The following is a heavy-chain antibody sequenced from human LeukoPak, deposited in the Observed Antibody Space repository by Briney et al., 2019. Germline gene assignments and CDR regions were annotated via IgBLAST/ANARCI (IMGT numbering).Heavy chain of an antibody. D-gene: IGHD6-25*01. CDR2: VSFSGST. CDR3: APRNSETADDR. J-gene: IGHJ5*02. V-gene: IGHV4-39*01. Sequence: SETLSLTCTVSGGSITSTNYYWGWIRQPPGKGLEWIGSVSFSGSTHYNPSLKSRVTVFVETSENKFSLKVRSVTAADTAVYFCAPRNSETADDRWGQGILVTVSS. CDR1: GGSITSTNYY.